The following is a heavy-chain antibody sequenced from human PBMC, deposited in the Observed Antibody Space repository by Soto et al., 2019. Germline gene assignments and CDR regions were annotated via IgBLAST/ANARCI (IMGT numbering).Heavy chain of an antibody. Sequence: VQLVESGGGLVQPGGSLRLSCAASGFTFSRYDMHWVRQTSGKGLEWVSILYSGGTTYYTDSVKGRFTISGDNSKNTVYLQMNSLRVEDTATYYCARVVLVGATPDYFDHWGQGTLVSVSS. CDR3: ARVVLVGATPDYFDH. CDR2: LYSGGTT. CDR1: GFTFSRYD. D-gene: IGHD1-26*01. J-gene: IGHJ4*01. V-gene: IGHV3-66*01.